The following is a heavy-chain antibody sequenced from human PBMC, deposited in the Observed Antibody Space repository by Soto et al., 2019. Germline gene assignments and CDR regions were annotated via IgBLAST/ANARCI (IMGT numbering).Heavy chain of an antibody. V-gene: IGHV3-11*01. D-gene: IGHD2-2*01. CDR2: IGSSGLSV. CDR1: GFTFSDYQ. J-gene: IGHJ6*03. Sequence: QVHLVESGGGLVKPGGSLRLSCAASGFTFSDYQMSWIRQAPGKGLEWVSYIGSSGLSVYYEDSVKGRFTISRDNANNSLYLEMNSLRAEDSAVYYCARDLRQLLSHNYYNYDLDVWGKGTTVSVSS. CDR3: ARDLRQLLSHNYYNYDLDV.